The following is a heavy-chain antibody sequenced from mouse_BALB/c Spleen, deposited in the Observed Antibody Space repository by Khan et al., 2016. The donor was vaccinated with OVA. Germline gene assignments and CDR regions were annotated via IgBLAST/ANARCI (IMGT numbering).Heavy chain of an antibody. Sequence: VQLKESGPELMKPGASVKISCKASGYSFSTYSIHWVTQSHGKTLEWIGYIDPFNGGTTYNQNFKGKATLTADKSSSTAYMQLTSLTSEDSAVYYCARHGSTACFAYWGQGTRVTFS. CDR2: IDPFNGGT. CDR1: GYSFSTYS. CDR3: ARHGSTACFAY. D-gene: IGHD1-1*01. V-gene: IGHV1S135*01. J-gene: IGHJ3*01.